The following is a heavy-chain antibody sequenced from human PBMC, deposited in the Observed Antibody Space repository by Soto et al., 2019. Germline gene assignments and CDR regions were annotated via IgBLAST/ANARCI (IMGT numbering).Heavy chain of an antibody. CDR3: AGQYYYDSSGYYYYYYGMDV. V-gene: IGHV4-39*01. Sequence: SETLSLTCTVSGGSISSSIYYWGWIRQPPGKGLEWIGSIYYSGSTYYNPSLKSRVTISVDTSKNQFSLKLSSVTAADTAVYYCAGQYYYDSSGYYYYYYGMDVWGQGTTVTVSS. J-gene: IGHJ6*02. D-gene: IGHD3-22*01. CDR2: IYYSGST. CDR1: GGSISSSIYY.